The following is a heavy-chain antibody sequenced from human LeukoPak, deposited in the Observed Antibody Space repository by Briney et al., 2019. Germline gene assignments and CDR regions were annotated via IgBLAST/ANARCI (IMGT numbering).Heavy chain of an antibody. Sequence: PSETLSLTCTVSGGSISSYYWSWIRQPPGKGLEWIGYIYYSGSTNYNPSLKSRVTISVDTSKNQFSLKLSSVTAADTAVYYCARHGGLYSSSWYGMDVWGQGTTVTVSS. J-gene: IGHJ6*02. CDR2: IYYSGST. V-gene: IGHV4-59*08. CDR1: GGSISSYY. D-gene: IGHD6-13*01. CDR3: ARHGGLYSSSWYGMDV.